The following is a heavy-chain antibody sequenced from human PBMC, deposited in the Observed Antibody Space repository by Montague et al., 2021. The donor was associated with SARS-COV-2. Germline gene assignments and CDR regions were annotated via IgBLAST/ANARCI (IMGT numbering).Heavy chain of an antibody. CDR2: IHHGGST. V-gene: IGHV4-34*01. J-gene: IGHJ6*03. CDR1: GGSFSTYS. Sequence: SETLSLTCAVHGGSFSTYSWNWIRQPPGKGLEWIGEIHHGGSTNYNPSLKGRVTISADTPKNQFSLKLTSVAAADTAVYYCARLGDGVVPSPILGVGPYYSYYYMDVWGKGTTVTVSS. D-gene: IGHD3-10*01. CDR3: ARLGDGVVPSPILGVGPYYSYYYMDV.